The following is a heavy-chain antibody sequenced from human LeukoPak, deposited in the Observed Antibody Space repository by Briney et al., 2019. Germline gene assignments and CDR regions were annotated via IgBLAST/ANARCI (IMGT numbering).Heavy chain of an antibody. CDR1: GFTFSSYA. J-gene: IGHJ4*02. D-gene: IGHD6-6*01. CDR2: ISGSGSST. CDR3: AKWKYSNSGIDDY. Sequence: QTGGSLGLSCAASGFTFSSYAMSWVRQAPGKGLVWVSAISGSGSSTYYADSVKGRFTISRNTSKNTLYLQMNSLKAKATAVYYRAKWKYSNSGIDDYWGQGTLVTVSS. V-gene: IGHV3-23*01.